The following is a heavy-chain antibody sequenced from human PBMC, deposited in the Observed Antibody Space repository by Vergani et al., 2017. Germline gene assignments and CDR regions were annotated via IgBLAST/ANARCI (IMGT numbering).Heavy chain of an antibody. J-gene: IGHJ6*02. D-gene: IGHD4-17*01. CDR3: ASHGDFFVFPNEAGYGMDV. Sequence: QVQLVQSGAEVKKPGASVKVSCKASGYTFTDYYMHWVRQAPGQGLEWMGWINPILGIANYAQKFQGRVTITADKSTSTAYMELSSLRSEDTAVYYCASHGDFFVFPNEAGYGMDVWGQGTTVTVSS. CDR1: GYTFTDYY. V-gene: IGHV1-69*09. CDR2: INPILGIA.